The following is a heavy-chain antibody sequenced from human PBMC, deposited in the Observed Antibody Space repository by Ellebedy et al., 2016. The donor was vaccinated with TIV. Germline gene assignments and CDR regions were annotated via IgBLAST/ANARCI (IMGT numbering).Heavy chain of an antibody. Sequence: GGSLRLSCAASGFNFRSYWMTWVRQAPGKGLEWVAKIRQEGDEIYYVESVKGRFTISRDNAKSSLFLQMNSLRVEDTAVYYCAGRASYGDYAVQVNPWFDPWGQGTLVTVSS. J-gene: IGHJ5*02. CDR1: GFNFRSYW. CDR2: IRQEGDEI. CDR3: AGRASYGDYAVQVNPWFDP. D-gene: IGHD4-17*01. V-gene: IGHV3-7*01.